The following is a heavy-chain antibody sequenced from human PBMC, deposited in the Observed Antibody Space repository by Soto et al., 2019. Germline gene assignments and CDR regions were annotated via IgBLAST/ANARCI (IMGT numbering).Heavy chain of an antibody. D-gene: IGHD1-20*01. J-gene: IGHJ4*02. CDR3: ARGSAFIGIYY. Sequence: GGSLRLSCAVSGFIFSRYSMNWVRQAPGKGLEWVSSIGTSGSYIYDTDSVKGRFTISRDNAKDSLYLQMNSLRAEDTAIYYCARGSAFIGIYYWGQGTPVTVSS. CDR2: IGTSGSYI. CDR1: GFIFSRYS. V-gene: IGHV3-21*01.